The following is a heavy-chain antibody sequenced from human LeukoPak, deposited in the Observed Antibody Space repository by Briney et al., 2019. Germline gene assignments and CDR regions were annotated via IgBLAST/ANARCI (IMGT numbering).Heavy chain of an antibody. D-gene: IGHD3/OR15-3a*01. CDR1: GFTLSSYA. Sequence: GGSLRLSCAASGFTLSSYAMRWVRQAPGKGLEWVSIINNNGDTTNYADSVKGRFTISRDNSKNTLYLQMNSLRAEDTAIYYCAKDPPLGLGRYYFDYWGQGTLVTVSS. CDR2: INNNGDTT. J-gene: IGHJ4*02. CDR3: AKDPPLGLGRYYFDY. V-gene: IGHV3-23*01.